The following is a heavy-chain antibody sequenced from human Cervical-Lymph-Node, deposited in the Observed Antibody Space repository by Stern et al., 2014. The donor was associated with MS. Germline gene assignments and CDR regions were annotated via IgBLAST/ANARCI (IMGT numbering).Heavy chain of an antibody. Sequence: DQLVESGPGLVKPSQTLSLTCTVSGGSISSGDYYWSWIRQPPRKGLEWIGYIYYSGSTYYNPSLKSRVTISVDTSKNQFSLKLSSVTAADTAVYYCAREATVPRGNWFDPWGQGTLVTVSS. CDR2: IYYSGST. V-gene: IGHV4-30-4*01. CDR1: GGSISSGDYY. J-gene: IGHJ5*02. D-gene: IGHD4-17*01. CDR3: AREATVPRGNWFDP.